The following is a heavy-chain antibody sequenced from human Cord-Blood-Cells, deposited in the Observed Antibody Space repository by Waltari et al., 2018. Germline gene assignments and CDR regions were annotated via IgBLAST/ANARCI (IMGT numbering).Heavy chain of an antibody. Sequence: QLQLQESGPGLVKHSETLSLTCTVSGGSISSSSYYWGWIRQPPGKGLEWIGSIYYSGSTYYNPSLKSRVTISVDTSKNQFSLKLSSVTAADTAVYYCATYCSSTSCPSWGQGTLVTVSS. J-gene: IGHJ1*01. V-gene: IGHV4-39*01. CDR1: GGSISSSSYY. D-gene: IGHD2-2*01. CDR2: IYYSGST. CDR3: ATYCSSTSCPS.